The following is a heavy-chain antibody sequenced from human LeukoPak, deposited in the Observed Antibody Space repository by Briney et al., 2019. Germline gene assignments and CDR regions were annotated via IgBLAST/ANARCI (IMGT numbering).Heavy chain of an antibody. CDR2: INPNSGGT. CDR3: ARPGSYYSNWFDP. D-gene: IGHD3-10*01. Sequence: GASVKVSCKAPGYTFTGYYMHWVRQAPGQGLEWMGWINPNSGGTNYAQKFQGRVTMTRDTSISTAYMELSRLRSDDTAVYYCARPGSYYSNWFDPWGQGTLVTVSS. V-gene: IGHV1-2*02. J-gene: IGHJ5*02. CDR1: GYTFTGYY.